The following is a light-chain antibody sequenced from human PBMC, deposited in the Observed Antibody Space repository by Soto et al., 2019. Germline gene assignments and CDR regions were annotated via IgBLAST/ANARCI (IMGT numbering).Light chain of an antibody. CDR1: SSDVGEENY. CDR2: EVS. CDR3: RSAASSPMI. Sequence: QSVLTQPPSASGSPGQSVTITCTGTSSDVGEENYVSWYQQHPGKVPKLILYEVSKRPSGVPDRFSGSRSGNTASLTVSGLQDEDEADYYSRSAASSPMIFGGGTKLTVL. J-gene: IGLJ2*01. V-gene: IGLV2-8*01.